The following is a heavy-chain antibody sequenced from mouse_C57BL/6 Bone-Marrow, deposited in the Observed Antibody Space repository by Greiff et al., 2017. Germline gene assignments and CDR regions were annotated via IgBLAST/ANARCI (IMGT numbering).Heavy chain of an antibody. CDR1: GFNIKDDY. CDR2: IGPETGYT. D-gene: IGHD1-1*02. V-gene: IGHV14-4*01. Sequence: EVQLQQSGAELVRPGASVKLSCTASGFNIKDDYMHWVKQRPAQGLEWIGWIGPETGYTEYASKFQGKATIKADTSSNTAYLQVSRLISEDTAVYYGTRGGGTRYWGQGTTLTVSS. J-gene: IGHJ2*01. CDR3: TRGGGTRY.